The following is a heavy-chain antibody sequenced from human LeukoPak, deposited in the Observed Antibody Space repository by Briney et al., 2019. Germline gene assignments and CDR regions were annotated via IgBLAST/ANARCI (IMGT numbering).Heavy chain of an antibody. CDR1: GCTFTSYD. CDR2: FDPEDGET. V-gene: IGHV1-24*01. J-gene: IGHJ3*02. CDR3: ATDGAYSYGYPLDAFDI. D-gene: IGHD5-18*01. Sequence: ASVKVSCKASGCTFTSYDINWVRQATGQGLEWMGGFDPEDGETIYAQKFQGRVTMTEDTSTDTAYMELSSLRSEDTAVYYCATDGAYSYGYPLDAFDIWGQGTMVTVSS.